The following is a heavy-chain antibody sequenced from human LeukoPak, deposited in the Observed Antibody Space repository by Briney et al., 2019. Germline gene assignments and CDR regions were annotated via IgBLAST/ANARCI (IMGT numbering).Heavy chain of an antibody. Sequence: SETLCLTCIVSGGSISSSSYYWGWIRQPPGKGLEWIGSIYYSGSTYYNPSLKSRVTISVDTSKNQFSLKLSSVTAADTAVYYCARDGKDGYTFDYWGQGTLVTVSS. CDR3: ARDGKDGYTFDY. CDR1: GGSISSSSYY. J-gene: IGHJ4*02. V-gene: IGHV4-39*07. D-gene: IGHD3-16*02. CDR2: IYYSGST.